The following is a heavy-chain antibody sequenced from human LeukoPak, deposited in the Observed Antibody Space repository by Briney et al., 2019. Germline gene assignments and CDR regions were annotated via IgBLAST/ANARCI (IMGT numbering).Heavy chain of an antibody. J-gene: IGHJ3*02. D-gene: IGHD1-26*01. Sequence: PSETLSLTCNVSGDSISAYYWNWIRQSPGKGLEWIGYIYYSGSTKYNPSLKSRVTMSVDPSKNHFSLKLSSVTAADTAVYYCARREAFDIWGQGTMVTVSS. CDR1: GDSISAYY. CDR3: ARREAFDI. V-gene: IGHV4-59*08. CDR2: IYYSGST.